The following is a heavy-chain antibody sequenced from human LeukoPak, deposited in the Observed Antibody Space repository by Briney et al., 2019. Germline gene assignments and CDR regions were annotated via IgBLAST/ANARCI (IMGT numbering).Heavy chain of an antibody. Sequence: GGSLRLSCTASGFTFRNYAMTWVRQAPEKGLEWVSHINHADDNTFYADSVRGRFTLSRDSSKNTLYLQMNSLRAEDTATYYCARKAVATAGITLDNWGQGTVVTVSS. CDR3: ARKAVATAGITLDN. D-gene: IGHD6-19*01. CDR1: GFTFRNYA. V-gene: IGHV3-23*01. CDR2: INHADDNT. J-gene: IGHJ4*02.